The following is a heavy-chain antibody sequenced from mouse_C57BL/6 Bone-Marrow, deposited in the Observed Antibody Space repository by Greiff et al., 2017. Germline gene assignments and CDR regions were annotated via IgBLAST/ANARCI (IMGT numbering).Heavy chain of an antibody. Sequence: QVQLQQPGAELVQPGASVKMSCKASGYTFTSYWITWVKQRPGQGLEWIGDIYPGSGSTTYNEKFKGKATLTVDTSSSTTYMQLSSLASVDSAAAYCARARLYDGYYGYFDVWGTGTTVTVSS. CDR1: GYTFTSYW. CDR3: ARARLYDGYYGYFDV. CDR2: IYPGSGST. J-gene: IGHJ1*03. V-gene: IGHV1-55*01. D-gene: IGHD2-3*01.